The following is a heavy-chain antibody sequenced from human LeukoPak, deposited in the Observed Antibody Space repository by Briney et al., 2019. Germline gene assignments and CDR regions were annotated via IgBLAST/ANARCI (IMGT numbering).Heavy chain of an antibody. CDR2: INHSGST. V-gene: IGHV4-34*01. Sequence: SETLSLTCSVSGDSITGYYWGWIRQPPGKGLEWIGEINHSGSTNYNPSLKSRVTISVDTSKNQFSLKLSSVTAADTAVYYCARRDGSGSYSYYFDYWGQGTLVTVSS. D-gene: IGHD3-10*01. J-gene: IGHJ4*02. CDR1: GDSITGYY. CDR3: ARRDGSGSYSYYFDY.